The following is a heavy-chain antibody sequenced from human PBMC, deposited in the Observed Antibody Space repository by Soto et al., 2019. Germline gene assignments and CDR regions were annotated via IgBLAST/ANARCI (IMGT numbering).Heavy chain of an antibody. Sequence: SSETLSLTCTVPGGSISSYYWSWIRQPPGKGLEWIGYIYYSGSTNYNPSLKSRVTISVDTSKNQFSLKLSSVTAADTAVYYCARAPRGNYGYPSYFDYWGQGTLVTVSS. D-gene: IGHD3-10*01. CDR2: IYYSGST. J-gene: IGHJ4*02. V-gene: IGHV4-59*01. CDR1: GGSISSYY. CDR3: ARAPRGNYGYPSYFDY.